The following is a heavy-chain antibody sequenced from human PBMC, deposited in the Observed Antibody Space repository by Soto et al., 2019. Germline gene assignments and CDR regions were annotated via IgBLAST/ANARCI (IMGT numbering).Heavy chain of an antibody. CDR3: AGGSGCISDH. D-gene: IGHD6-19*01. V-gene: IGHV3-7*04. Sequence: GGSLRLSCAASGFTFSSYWMSWVRQAPGKGLEWVANIQQDGSEKFYVDSVKGRFTISRDNAKNSLYLQMSSLRPEDTAVYYCAGGSGCISDHWGQGTLVTVSS. CDR2: IQQDGSEK. J-gene: IGHJ4*02. CDR1: GFTFSSYW.